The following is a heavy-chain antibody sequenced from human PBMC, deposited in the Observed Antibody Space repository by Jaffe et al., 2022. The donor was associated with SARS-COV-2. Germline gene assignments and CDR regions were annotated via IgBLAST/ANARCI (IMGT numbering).Heavy chain of an antibody. CDR3: SLGNDMDV. CDR2: IAYDGSDK. Sequence: QVQLVESGGGVVQPGRSLRLSCAGSGFTFSSVGIHWVRQAPGKGLEWVAVIAYDGSDKYYADSVKGRFIISRDNSKNTVSLQMNSLRAEDTALYYCSLGNDMDVWGQGTTVTVSS. V-gene: IGHV3-30*03. D-gene: IGHD3-16*01. J-gene: IGHJ6*02. CDR1: GFTFSSVG.